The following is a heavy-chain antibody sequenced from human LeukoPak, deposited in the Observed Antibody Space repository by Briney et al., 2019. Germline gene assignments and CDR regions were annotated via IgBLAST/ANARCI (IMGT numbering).Heavy chain of an antibody. Sequence: ASVKVSCKASGYTFTSYAMNCVRQAPGQGLEWMGWINTNTGNPTYAQGFTGRFVFSLDTSVSTAYLQISSLKAEDTAVYYCARKSVAATPRDIVYQYYSMDVWGKGTTVTVSS. CDR1: GYTFTSYA. J-gene: IGHJ6*03. V-gene: IGHV7-4-1*02. D-gene: IGHD2-15*01. CDR3: ARKSVAATPRDIVYQYYSMDV. CDR2: INTNTGNP.